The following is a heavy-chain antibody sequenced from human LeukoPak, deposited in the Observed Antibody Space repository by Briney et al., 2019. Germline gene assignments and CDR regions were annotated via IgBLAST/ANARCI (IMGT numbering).Heavy chain of an antibody. V-gene: IGHV3-30*04. CDR1: GFTFSSYA. CDR3: ARSQQNYDFWSGYLYYFDY. J-gene: IGHJ4*02. D-gene: IGHD3-3*01. CDR2: ISYDGSNE. Sequence: GGSLRLSCAASGFTFSSYAMHWVRQAPGKGLEWVAVISYDGSNEYYADSVKGRFTISRDNSQNTMYLQMNSLRAEDTAVYYCARSQQNYDFWSGYLYYFDYWGQGTLVTVSS.